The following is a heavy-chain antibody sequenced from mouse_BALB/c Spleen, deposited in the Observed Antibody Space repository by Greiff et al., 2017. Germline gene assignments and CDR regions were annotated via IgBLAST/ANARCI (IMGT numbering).Heavy chain of an antibody. D-gene: IGHD2-1*01. CDR2: ISTYYGNT. CDR1: GYTFTDYA. CDR3: AREDGNYVSAWFAY. Sequence: QVQLQQSGPELVRPGVSVKISCKGSGYTFTDYAMHWVKQSHAKSLEWIGVISTYYGNTNYNQKFKGKATMTVDKSSSTAYMELARLTSEDSAIYYCAREDGNYVSAWFAYWGQGTLVTVAA. J-gene: IGHJ3*01. V-gene: IGHV1-67*01.